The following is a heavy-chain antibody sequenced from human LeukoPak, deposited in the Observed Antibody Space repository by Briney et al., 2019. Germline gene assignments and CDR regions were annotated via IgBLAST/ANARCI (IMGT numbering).Heavy chain of an antibody. Sequence: PGGSLRLSCAASGFTFSSYSMNWVRQAPGKGLEWVSYISSSSSTIYYADSVKGRFTISRDNAKNSPYLQMNSLRAEDTAVYYCARGRELLDYWGQGTLVTVSS. D-gene: IGHD1-26*01. CDR3: ARGRELLDY. V-gene: IGHV3-48*01. CDR2: ISSSSSTI. CDR1: GFTFSSYS. J-gene: IGHJ4*02.